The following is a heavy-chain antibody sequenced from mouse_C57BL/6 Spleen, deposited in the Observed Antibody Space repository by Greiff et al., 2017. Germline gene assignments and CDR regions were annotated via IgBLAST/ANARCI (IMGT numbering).Heavy chain of an antibody. D-gene: IGHD3-1*01. Sequence: QVQLQQPGTELVKPGASVKLSCKASGYTFTSSWMHWVKQRPGQGLEWIGITNPCNSCTNYNEKFKSKATLTVDKSSSTAYMQLSSLTSEDSAVYYCAKWGLRYFDVWGTGTTVTVSA. V-gene: IGHV1-53*01. CDR3: AKWGLRYFDV. J-gene: IGHJ1*03. CDR2: TNPCNSCT. CDR1: GYTFTSSW.